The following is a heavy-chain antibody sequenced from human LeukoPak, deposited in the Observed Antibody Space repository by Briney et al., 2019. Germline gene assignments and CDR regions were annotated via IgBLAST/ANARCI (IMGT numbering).Heavy chain of an antibody. D-gene: IGHD3-10*01. CDR2: INHSGST. CDR1: GGSFSGYY. CDR3: ASALWFGELLNWFDP. V-gene: IGHV4-34*01. J-gene: IGHJ5*02. Sequence: SETLSLTCAVYGGSFSGYYWSWIRQPPGKGLEWIGEINHSGSTNYNPSLKSRVTISVDTSKNQFSLKLSSVTAADTAVYYCASALWFGELLNWFDPWGQGTLVTVSS.